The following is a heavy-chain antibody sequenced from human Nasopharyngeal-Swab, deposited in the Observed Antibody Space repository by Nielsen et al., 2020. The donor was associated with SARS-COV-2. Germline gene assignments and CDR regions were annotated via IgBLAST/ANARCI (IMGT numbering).Heavy chain of an antibody. CDR3: ARHPYYYYSRGYYSPVTVDS. J-gene: IGHJ4*02. D-gene: IGHD3-22*01. CDR1: GGSISTSNYY. V-gene: IGHV4-39*01. CDR2: IFYSGNT. Sequence: SETLSPTCTASGGSISTSNYYWGWIRQPPGKRLEWIGNIFYSGNTYYNPSLKSRVTIFVDTSKNQFSLKLSSVTAADTAVYYCARHPYYYYSRGYYSPVTVDSWGQGTLVTVSS.